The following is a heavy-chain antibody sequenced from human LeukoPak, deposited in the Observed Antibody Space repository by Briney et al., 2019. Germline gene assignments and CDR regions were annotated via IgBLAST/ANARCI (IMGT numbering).Heavy chain of an antibody. D-gene: IGHD4-17*01. CDR1: VYTFTSYN. Sequence: GASVKVSCKSSVYTFTSYNSHYVWHSPGQGLEWMGIINPSGGSTSYAQKFQGRVTMTRDTSTSTVYMELSSLRSEDTAVYYCARDQGDGNFGAYDLDYWGQGTLVTVSS. V-gene: IGHV1-46*01. CDR2: INPSGGST. J-gene: IGHJ4*02. CDR3: ARDQGDGNFGAYDLDY.